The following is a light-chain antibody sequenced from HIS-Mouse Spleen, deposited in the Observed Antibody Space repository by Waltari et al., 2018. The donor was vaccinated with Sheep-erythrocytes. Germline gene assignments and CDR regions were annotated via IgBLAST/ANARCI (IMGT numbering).Light chain of an antibody. V-gene: IGKV1-5*03. CDR3: QQYNSSLT. J-gene: IGKJ3*01. CDR2: KAL. Sequence: DIPMTQSPSTLSASVGDRVTITCRASQSISTWLAWYQQKPGKAPKFLIYKALSLESGVRSRFSGSGAGSEFTLSISSPQPDDSETYYCQQYNSSLTFGPGTKVDIK. CDR1: QSISTW.